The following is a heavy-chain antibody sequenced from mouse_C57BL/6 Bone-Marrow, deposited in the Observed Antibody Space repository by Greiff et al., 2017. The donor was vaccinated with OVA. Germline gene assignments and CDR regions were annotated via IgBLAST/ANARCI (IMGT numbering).Heavy chain of an antibody. V-gene: IGHV1-26*01. CDR1: GYTFTDYY. D-gene: IGHD1-1*01. CDR2: INPNNGGT. J-gene: IGHJ4*01. Sequence: EVQLQQSGPELVKPGASVKISCKASGYTFTDYYMNWVKQSHGKSLEWIGDINPNNGGTSYNQKFKGKATLTVDKSSSTAYMELCSLTSEDSAVYYCARKDYGSSDYWGQGTSVTVSS. CDR3: ARKDYGSSDY.